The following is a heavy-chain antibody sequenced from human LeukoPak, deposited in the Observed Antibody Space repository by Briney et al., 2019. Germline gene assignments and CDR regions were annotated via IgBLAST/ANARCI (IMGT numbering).Heavy chain of an antibody. Sequence: GGSLRLSCAASGFTFSDYYMSWIRQAPGKGLEWVSYISSSGSPIYCADSVKGRFTISRDNAKNSLYLQMSSLRAEDTAVYYCARHQDIVATVYDYWGQGTLVTVSS. V-gene: IGHV3-11*01. J-gene: IGHJ4*02. CDR3: ARHQDIVATVYDY. D-gene: IGHD5-12*01. CDR1: GFTFSDYY. CDR2: ISSSGSPI.